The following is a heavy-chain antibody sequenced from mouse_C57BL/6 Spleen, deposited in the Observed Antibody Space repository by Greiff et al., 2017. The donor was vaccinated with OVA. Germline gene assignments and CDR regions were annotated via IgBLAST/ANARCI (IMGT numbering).Heavy chain of an antibody. CDR3: ARGTIGGYFDV. Sequence: VQLQQSGAELVRPGTSVKVSCKASGYAFTNYLIEWVKQRPGQGLEWIGVINPGSGGTNYNEKFKGKATLTADKSSSTAYMQLSSLTSEDSAVYFCARGTIGGYFDVWGTGTTVTVSS. D-gene: IGHD2-14*01. V-gene: IGHV1-54*01. CDR1: GYAFTNYL. CDR2: INPGSGGT. J-gene: IGHJ1*03.